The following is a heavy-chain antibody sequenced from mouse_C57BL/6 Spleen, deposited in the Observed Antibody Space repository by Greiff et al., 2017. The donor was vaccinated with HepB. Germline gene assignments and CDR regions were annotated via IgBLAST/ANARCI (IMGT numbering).Heavy chain of an antibody. V-gene: IGHV5-17*01. CDR1: GFTFSDYG. J-gene: IGHJ2*01. D-gene: IGHD1-1*01. Sequence: DVQLVESGGGLVKPGGSLKLSCAASGFTFSDYGMHWVRQAPEKGLEWVAYISSGSSTIYYADTVKGRFTISRDNAKNTLFLQMTSLRSEDTAMYYCARQDSLRYGSSPFDYWGQGTTLTVSS. CDR3: ARQDSLRYGSSPFDY. CDR2: ISSGSSTI.